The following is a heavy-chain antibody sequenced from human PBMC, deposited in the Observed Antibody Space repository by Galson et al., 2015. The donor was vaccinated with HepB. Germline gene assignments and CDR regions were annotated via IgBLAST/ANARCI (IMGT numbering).Heavy chain of an antibody. CDR2: IKQDGSEK. D-gene: IGHD3-10*01. Sequence: SLRLSCAASGFTFSSYWMSWVRQAPGKGLEWVANIKQDGSEKYYVDSVKGRFTISRDNAKNSLYLQMNSLRAEDTAVYYCARDEVAGRFYGMDVWGQGTTVTVSS. CDR3: ARDEVAGRFYGMDV. V-gene: IGHV3-7*03. CDR1: GFTFSSYW. J-gene: IGHJ6*02.